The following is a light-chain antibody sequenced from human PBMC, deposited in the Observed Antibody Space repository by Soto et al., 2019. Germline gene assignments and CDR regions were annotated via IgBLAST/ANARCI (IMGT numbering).Light chain of an antibody. CDR2: GAS. V-gene: IGKV3-15*01. J-gene: IGKJ1*01. CDR3: QQFDNWPWT. Sequence: IVLTQSPATLSVSPGERATLSCRASQSVSSNLAWHQQRPGQAPRLLIYGASTRATGIPARFSGSGSGTAFTLTISSLQSEDSAIYYCQQFDNWPWTFGQGTKVDIK. CDR1: QSVSSN.